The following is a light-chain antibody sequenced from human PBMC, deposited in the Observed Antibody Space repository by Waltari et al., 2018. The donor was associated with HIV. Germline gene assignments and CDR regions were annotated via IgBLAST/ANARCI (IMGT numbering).Light chain of an antibody. Sequence: QSILTQPPSTSGTPGQRVTISCSGSGSNIGSNSVSWYQLLLGTAPKLLIYRNNQLPSGVPDRFSGSKSATSASLAIGGLRSEDEADYYCAAWDDSLSGPVFGGGTKLTVL. CDR2: RNN. CDR3: AAWDDSLSGPV. V-gene: IGLV1-47*01. CDR1: GSNIGSNS. J-gene: IGLJ3*02.